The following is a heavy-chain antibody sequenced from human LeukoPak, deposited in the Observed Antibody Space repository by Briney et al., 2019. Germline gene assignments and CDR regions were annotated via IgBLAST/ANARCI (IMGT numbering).Heavy chain of an antibody. J-gene: IGHJ4*02. CDR1: GFPLSSYA. V-gene: IGHV3-23*01. Sequence: GGSLRLSCAASGFPLSSYAMSWVRQASGKGLEWVSIISGTAFSTYYADSVRGRFTISRDNSKNTLYLQMNSLRAEDTAVYYCAKDTGSGYDYFSYYFDYWGQGTLVTVSS. D-gene: IGHD5-12*01. CDR3: AKDTGSGYDYFSYYFDY. CDR2: ISGTAFST.